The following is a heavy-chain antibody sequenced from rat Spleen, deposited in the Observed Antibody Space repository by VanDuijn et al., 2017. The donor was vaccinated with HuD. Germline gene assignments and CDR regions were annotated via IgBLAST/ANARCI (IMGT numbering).Heavy chain of an antibody. CDR1: GHSITSSYR. CDR3: ARIRDVMDV. D-gene: IGHD1-12*01. Sequence: EVQLQESGPGLVKPSQSLSLICSVTGHSITSSYRWNWIRKFPGNKLEWMGYINSAGNTNYNPSLTSRISITRDTSKNQFFLQVNSVIIEDTATYYCARIRDVMDVWGQGVMVTVSS. V-gene: IGHV3-3*01. J-gene: IGHJ2*01. CDR2: INSAGNT.